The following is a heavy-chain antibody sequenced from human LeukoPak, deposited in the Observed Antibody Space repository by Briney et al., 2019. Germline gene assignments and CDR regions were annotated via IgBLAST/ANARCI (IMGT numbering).Heavy chain of an antibody. Sequence: GGSLRLSCAASGFTFSNSWLHWVRQAPGKGLVWVSRITNDGSSTTYADSVKGRFTISRDNAKNMLYLQVNSLRAEDTAVYYCAKELYYDSSGYPSAFDYWGQGTLVTVSS. V-gene: IGHV3-74*01. CDR1: GFTFSNSW. D-gene: IGHD3-22*01. CDR3: AKELYYDSSGYPSAFDY. CDR2: ITNDGSST. J-gene: IGHJ4*02.